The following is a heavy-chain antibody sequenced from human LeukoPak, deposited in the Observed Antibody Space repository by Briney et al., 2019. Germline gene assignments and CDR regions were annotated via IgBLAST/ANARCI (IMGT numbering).Heavy chain of an antibody. CDR2: IYSGGST. V-gene: IGHV3-53*01. CDR3: AREEEDAFDI. Sequence: GGSLRLSCAASGFTFSSYGMHWVRQAPGKGLEWVSVIYSGGSTYYADSVKGRFTISRDNSKNTLYLQMNSLRAEDTAVYYCAREEEDAFDIWGQGTIVTVSS. J-gene: IGHJ3*02. CDR1: GFTFSSYG.